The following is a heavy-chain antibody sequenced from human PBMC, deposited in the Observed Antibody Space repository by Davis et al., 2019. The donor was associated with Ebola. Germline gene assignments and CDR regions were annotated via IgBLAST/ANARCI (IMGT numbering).Heavy chain of an antibody. CDR1: GYTFTSYG. Sequence: AASVKVSCKASGYTFTSYGINWVRQATGQGLEWMGWMNPNSGNTGYAQKFQGRVTMTRENSMNTAYMELSSLRSEDTAVYFCARGGVAYSDLDYWGQGTLVTVSS. J-gene: IGHJ4*02. D-gene: IGHD2-21*01. CDR3: ARGGVAYSDLDY. CDR2: MNPNSGNT. V-gene: IGHV1-8*02.